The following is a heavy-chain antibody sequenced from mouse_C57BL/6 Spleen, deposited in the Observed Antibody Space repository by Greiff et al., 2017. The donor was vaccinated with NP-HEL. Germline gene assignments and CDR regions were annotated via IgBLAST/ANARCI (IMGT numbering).Heavy chain of an antibody. CDR3: AREGYDGYPPAWFAY. V-gene: IGHV3-6*01. CDR1: GYSITSGYY. CDR2: ISYDGSN. D-gene: IGHD2-3*01. J-gene: IGHJ3*01. Sequence: EVKLMESGPGLVKPSQSLSLTCSVTGYSITSGYYWNWIRQFPGNKLEWMGYISYDGSNNYNPSLKNRISITRDTSKNQFFLKLNSVTTEDTATYYCAREGYDGYPPAWFAYWGQGTLVTVSA.